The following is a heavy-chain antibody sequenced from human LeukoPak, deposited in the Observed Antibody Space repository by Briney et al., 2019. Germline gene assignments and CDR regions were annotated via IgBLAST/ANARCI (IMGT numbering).Heavy chain of an antibody. CDR2: ISWDGGST. J-gene: IGHJ4*02. D-gene: IGHD5-18*01. Sequence: GGSLRLSCAASGFTFDDYTMHWVRQAPGKGLEWVSLISWDGGSTYYADSVKGRFTISRDNSKNSLYLQMNSLRTEDTALYYCAKDRDTAMVYWGQGTLVTVSS. V-gene: IGHV3-43*01. CDR1: GFTFDDYT. CDR3: AKDRDTAMVY.